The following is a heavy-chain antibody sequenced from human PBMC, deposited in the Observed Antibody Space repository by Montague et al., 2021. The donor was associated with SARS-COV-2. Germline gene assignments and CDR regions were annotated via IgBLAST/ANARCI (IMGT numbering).Heavy chain of an antibody. J-gene: IGHJ5*02. CDR3: PRMGYPKYDWFGP. V-gene: IGHV2-70*11. CDR1: GFSFRTSGMC. CDR2: IDWDDNK. Sequence: PALVKPTQTLTLTCTFSGFSFRTSGMCVSWVRQPPGKAPEWLARIDWDDNKYYNPSLKTRLSISKDTSTNQVVLIMTNVDPVDTANYCCPRMGYPKYDWFGPWGPGTLGTGPS. D-gene: IGHD2-2*01.